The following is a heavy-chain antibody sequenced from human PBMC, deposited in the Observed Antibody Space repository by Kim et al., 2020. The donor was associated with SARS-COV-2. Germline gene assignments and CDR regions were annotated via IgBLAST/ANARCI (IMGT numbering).Heavy chain of an antibody. CDR3: ARRRRIQLGGYYFDY. V-gene: IGHV5-51*01. CDR2: IYPGDSDT. D-gene: IGHD5-18*01. Sequence: GESLKISCKGSGNSFTSYWIGWVRQMPGKGLEWMGIIYPGDSDTRYSPSFQGQVTISADKSISTAYLQWSSLKASDTAMYYCARRRRIQLGGYYFDYWGQGTLVTVSS. CDR1: GNSFTSYW. J-gene: IGHJ4*02.